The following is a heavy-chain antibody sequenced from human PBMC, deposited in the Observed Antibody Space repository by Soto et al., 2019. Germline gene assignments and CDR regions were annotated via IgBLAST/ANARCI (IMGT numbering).Heavy chain of an antibody. D-gene: IGHD3-22*01. Sequence: EVQLVPSGAEVKKPGESLQISCKGSGYSFTTYWIGWVRQMPGIGLEWMGLIYPGDSETRYSPSFQGQVTISADKSISTAYLQWSSLKASDTAMYYCARLARPSYHSDSSNYYTSWFDPWGQGTLVTVSS. CDR3: ARLARPSYHSDSSNYYTSWFDP. J-gene: IGHJ5*02. CDR1: GYSFTTYW. V-gene: IGHV5-51*01. CDR2: IYPGDSET.